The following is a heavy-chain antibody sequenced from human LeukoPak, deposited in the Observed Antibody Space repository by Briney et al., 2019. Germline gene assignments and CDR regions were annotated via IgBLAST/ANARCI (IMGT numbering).Heavy chain of an antibody. CDR1: GFSFKDYN. CDR3: AKVRWDNSGWYYLDY. CDR2: ITYDGSNK. J-gene: IGHJ4*02. D-gene: IGHD6-19*01. Sequence: GRSLRLSCAASGFSFKDYNMHWVRQAPGKGLEGVAVITYDGSNKYYTDSVKGRFTISRDNSKSTLYLQMNSLRAEDTAVYYCAKVRWDNSGWYYLDYWGQGTLVTVSS. V-gene: IGHV3-30*18.